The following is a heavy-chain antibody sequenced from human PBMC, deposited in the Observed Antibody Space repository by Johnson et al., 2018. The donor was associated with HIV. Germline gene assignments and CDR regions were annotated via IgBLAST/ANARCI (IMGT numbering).Heavy chain of an antibody. CDR2: ISYDGSNK. D-gene: IGHD5-12*01. Sequence: QVQLVESGGGVVQPGRSLRLSCAASGFTFSSYGMHWVRQAPGKGLEWVAVISYDGSNKYYADSVKGRFTISRANSKNTLSLQMNSLRAEDTAVYYCGKDGGGGYDRALDIWGQGKMATVSS. J-gene: IGHJ3*02. CDR3: GKDGGGGYDRALDI. CDR1: GFTFSSYG. V-gene: IGHV3-30*18.